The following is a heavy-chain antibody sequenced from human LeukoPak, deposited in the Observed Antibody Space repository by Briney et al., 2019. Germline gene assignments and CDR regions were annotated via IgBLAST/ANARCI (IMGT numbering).Heavy chain of an antibody. D-gene: IGHD6-19*01. CDR2: IHDSGST. V-gene: IGHV4-61*05. CDR3: ARSSGWYYFES. CDR1: GGSISSSSYY. Sequence: SETLSLTCTVSGGSISSSSYYWGWIRQPPGKGLEWIGYIHDSGSTNYNPSLKSRVTISVDTSKNQFSLKLSSVTAADTAVYYCARSSGWYYFESWGQGTLATVSS. J-gene: IGHJ4*02.